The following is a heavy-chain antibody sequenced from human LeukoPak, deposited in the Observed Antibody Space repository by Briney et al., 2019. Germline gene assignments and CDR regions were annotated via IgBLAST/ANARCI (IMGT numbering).Heavy chain of an antibody. J-gene: IGHJ3*02. V-gene: IGHV5-51*01. Sequence: GESLKISCKGSGYSFTSYWIGWVRQMPGKGLEWMGIIYPGDSDTRYSPSFQGQVTISADKSTSTAYLQWSSLKASDTAMYYCARRGYYYDSSGYYRPLHAFDIWGQGTMVTVSS. CDR2: IYPGDSDT. D-gene: IGHD3-22*01. CDR3: ARRGYYYDSSGYYRPLHAFDI. CDR1: GYSFTSYW.